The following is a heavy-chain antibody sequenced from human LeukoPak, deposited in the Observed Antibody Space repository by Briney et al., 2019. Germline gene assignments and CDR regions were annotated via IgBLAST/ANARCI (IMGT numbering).Heavy chain of an antibody. V-gene: IGHV3-21*01. D-gene: IGHD1-26*01. CDR2: ISSSGSYI. J-gene: IGHJ4*02. Sequence: GGSLRLSCAASGFTFSSYWMSWVRQAPGKGLEWVSSISSSGSYIYYADSVKGRFTISRDNAKNSLYLQMNSLRAEDTAVYYCAREVYSGSYGFDYWGQGTLVTVSS. CDR1: GFTFSSYW. CDR3: AREVYSGSYGFDY.